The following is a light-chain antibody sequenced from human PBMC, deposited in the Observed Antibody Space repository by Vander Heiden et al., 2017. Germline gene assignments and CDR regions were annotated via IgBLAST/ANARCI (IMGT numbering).Light chain of an antibody. CDR1: QSQSSY. J-gene: IGKJ3*01. CDR2: AAS. CDR3: QQSYSTPFT. Sequence: IQQTQSPFSLSASVGDRVTITCRATQSQSSYLNWYQQKPGKAPKLLIYAASSLQSGVPSRFSGSGSGTDFTLTISSLQPEDFATYYCQQSYSTPFTFGPGTKVDIK. V-gene: IGKV1-39*01.